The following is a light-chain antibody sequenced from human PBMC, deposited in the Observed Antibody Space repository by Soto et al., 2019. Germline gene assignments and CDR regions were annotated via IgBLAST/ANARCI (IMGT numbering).Light chain of an antibody. CDR1: SSDVGGYNC. CDR2: DVT. Sequence: QSALTQPPSASGSPGQSVAISCTGTSSDVGGYNCVSWYQQHPGKAPQLIIYDVTQRPSGVPDRFSGSKSGNTASLSISGLQAEDEADYYCCSHSASYTFVFXTGTKVTVL. J-gene: IGLJ1*01. V-gene: IGLV2-11*01. CDR3: CSHSASYTFV.